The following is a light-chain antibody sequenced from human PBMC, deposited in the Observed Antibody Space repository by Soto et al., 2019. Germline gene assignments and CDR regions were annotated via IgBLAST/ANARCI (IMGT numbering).Light chain of an antibody. V-gene: IGKV1-27*01. CDR3: QKYNAAPLS. J-gene: IGKJ4*01. CDR1: QGIGTS. Sequence: DIQMTQSPSSLPAYVGDRVTITCRSSQGIGTSLVWYQQKPGKAPRLLIHGASTLQPGVPSRFSGSGSGTDFTLIISSLQPEDVATYYCQKYNAAPLSFGGGTKVEIK. CDR2: GAS.